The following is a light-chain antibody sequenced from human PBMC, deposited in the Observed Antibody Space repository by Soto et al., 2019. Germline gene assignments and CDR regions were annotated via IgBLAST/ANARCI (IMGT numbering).Light chain of an antibody. CDR1: QSVSSSY. CDR3: QQYGSSPLT. CDR2: DAS. V-gene: IGKV3D-20*01. Sequence: EIVLTQSPATLSLSPVERATLSCVASQSVSSSYLAWYQQKPGLAPRLLIYDASSRATGIPDRFSGSGSGTDFTLTISRLEPEDFAVYYCQQYGSSPLTFGGGTKVDIK. J-gene: IGKJ4*01.